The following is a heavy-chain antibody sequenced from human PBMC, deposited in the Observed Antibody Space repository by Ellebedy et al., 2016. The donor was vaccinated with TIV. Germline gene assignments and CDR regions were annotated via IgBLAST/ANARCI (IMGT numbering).Heavy chain of an antibody. CDR1: GGNFPSYG. J-gene: IGHJ6*02. CDR2: ISAYNGNT. D-gene: IGHD6-13*01. CDR3: ARHRSIAAAGTIHYGMDV. V-gene: IGHV1-18*01. Sequence: ASVKVSCXASGGNFPSYGFSWVRQAPGQGLEWMGWISAYNGNTNYAKKLQGRVTMTTDTSTSTAYMELRSLRSDDTAVYYCARHRSIAAAGTIHYGMDVWGQGTTVTVSS.